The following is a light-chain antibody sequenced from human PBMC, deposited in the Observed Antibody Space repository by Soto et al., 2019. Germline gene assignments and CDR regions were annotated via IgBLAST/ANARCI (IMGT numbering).Light chain of an antibody. CDR2: AAS. CDR1: QTISNY. J-gene: IGKJ1*01. CDR3: QHTYCSPRT. V-gene: IGKV1-39*01. Sequence: DIKMTQFASCLTVYIGDRGSITCRASQTISNYLNWYQQTPGKAPKVLIYAASSLQSGVPSRFSGSGSGTDFTLTICSLQPEDFATYYSQHTYCSPRTLGQGTKVDIK.